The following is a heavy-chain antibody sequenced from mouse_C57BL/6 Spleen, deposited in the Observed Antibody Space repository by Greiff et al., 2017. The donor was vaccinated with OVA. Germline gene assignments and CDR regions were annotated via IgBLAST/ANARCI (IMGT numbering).Heavy chain of an antibody. Sequence: EVQGVESGGGLVQPGGSMKLSCAASGFTFSDAWMDWVRQSPEQGLEWVAEIRNKANTHATYYAESVKGRFTISRDDSKSSVYLQMNSLRAEDTGIYYCTRNGYYGREGYFDVWGTGTTVTVSS. V-gene: IGHV6-6*01. CDR2: IRNKANTHAT. CDR1: GFTFSDAW. CDR3: TRNGYYGREGYFDV. D-gene: IGHD1-1*01. J-gene: IGHJ1*03.